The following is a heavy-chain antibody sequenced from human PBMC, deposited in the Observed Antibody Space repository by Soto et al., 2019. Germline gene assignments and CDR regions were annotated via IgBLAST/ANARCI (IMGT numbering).Heavy chain of an antibody. CDR1: GGSISSYY. Sequence: PSETLSLTCTVSGGSISSYYWSWIRQPPGKGLEWIGYIYYSGSTNYNPSLKSRVTISVDTSKNQFSLKLSSVTAADTAVYYCAREDFGYSYGFDYWGQGTLVTVSS. V-gene: IGHV4-59*12. CDR2: IYYSGST. J-gene: IGHJ4*02. D-gene: IGHD5-18*01. CDR3: AREDFGYSYGFDY.